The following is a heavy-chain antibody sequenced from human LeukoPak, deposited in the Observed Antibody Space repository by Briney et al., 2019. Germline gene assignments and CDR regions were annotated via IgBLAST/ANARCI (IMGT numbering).Heavy chain of an antibody. V-gene: IGHV3-23*01. CDR3: ARDALLDY. J-gene: IGHJ4*02. Sequence: GGSLRLSCAASGFIFSPYAMSWVRQAPGKGLEWVAGIAGGDDRFYADSVKGRFSISRDNSKNTVDLQMNSLRVEDTAVYYCARDALLDYWGQGTLVTVSS. CDR2: IAGGDDR. D-gene: IGHD5/OR15-5a*01. CDR1: GFIFSPYA.